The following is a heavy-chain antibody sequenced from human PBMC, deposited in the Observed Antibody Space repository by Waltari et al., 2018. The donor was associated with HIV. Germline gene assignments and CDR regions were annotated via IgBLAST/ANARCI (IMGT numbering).Heavy chain of an antibody. CDR2: INHSGSS. CDR1: GGSFSGYY. Sequence: VQLQQWGAGLLRPSETLSLTCAVYGGSFSGYYWRWIRQAPGTGLEWIGEINHSGSSNCNPSLKSRVTISVDTSKNQFSLRVRSVTAADTAVYYCARDSVPSFDYGDYYYYGMDIWSRGTTVTVSS. J-gene: IGHJ6*01. CDR3: ARDSVPSFDYGDYYYYGMDI. V-gene: IGHV4-34*01. D-gene: IGHD4-17*01.